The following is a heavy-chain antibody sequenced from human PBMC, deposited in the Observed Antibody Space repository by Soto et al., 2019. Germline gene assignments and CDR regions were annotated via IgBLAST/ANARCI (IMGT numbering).Heavy chain of an antibody. CDR2: ISNYNGLT. CDR3: ARGVGGYSDGYWDYDFDY. J-gene: IGHJ4*02. D-gene: IGHD5-18*01. V-gene: IGHV1-18*01. Sequence: QVELVQSGAEVKKPGASGKVSCKASGYSFIDYGISWVRQAPGQGLEWMGWISNYNGLTNYAQKFEGRVTLTTNTATSVAYMELRSLKSADTAVYYCARGVGGYSDGYWDYDFDYWGQGTLVTVSS. CDR1: GYSFIDYG.